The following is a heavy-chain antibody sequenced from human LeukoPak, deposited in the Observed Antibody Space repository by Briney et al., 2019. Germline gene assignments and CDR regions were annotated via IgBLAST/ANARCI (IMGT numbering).Heavy chain of an antibody. CDR3: AREGDSSGSFDY. J-gene: IGHJ4*02. CDR2: MNPNSSNA. CDR1: GYTFTSYD. V-gene: IGHV1-8*03. D-gene: IGHD3-22*01. Sequence: ASVKVSCKASGYTFTSYDINWVRQATGQGLEWMGWMNPNSSNAGYAQKFQGRVTITRNTSISTAYMELSSLRSVDTAVYYCAREGDSSGSFDYWGQGTLVTVSS.